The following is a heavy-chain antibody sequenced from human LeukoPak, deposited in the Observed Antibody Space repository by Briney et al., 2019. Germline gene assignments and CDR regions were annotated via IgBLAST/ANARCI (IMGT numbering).Heavy chain of an antibody. V-gene: IGHV4-39*07. D-gene: IGHD6-19*01. J-gene: IGHJ6*03. Sequence: SETLSLTCTVSGGSISSSSYYWGWIRQPPGKGLEWIGSIYYSGSTNYNPSLKSRVTISVDTSKNQFSLKLSSVTAADTAVYYCARALSSGWATFYYYYYMDVWGKGTTVTISS. CDR2: IYYSGST. CDR1: GGSISSSSYY. CDR3: ARALSSGWATFYYYYYMDV.